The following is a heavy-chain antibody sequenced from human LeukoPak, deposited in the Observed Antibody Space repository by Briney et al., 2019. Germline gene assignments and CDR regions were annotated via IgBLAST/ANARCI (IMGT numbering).Heavy chain of an antibody. J-gene: IGHJ4*02. CDR3: ARGGGWWDY. CDR2: IYHSGST. D-gene: IGHD6-19*01. V-gene: IGHV4-30-2*01. CDR1: GGSISSGGYS. Sequence: PSETLSLTCAVSGGSISSGGYSWSWIRQPPGKGLEWIGYIYHSGSTYYNPSLKSRVTISVDRSKNQFSLKLSSVTSADTAVYYCARGGGWWDYWGQGTLVTVSS.